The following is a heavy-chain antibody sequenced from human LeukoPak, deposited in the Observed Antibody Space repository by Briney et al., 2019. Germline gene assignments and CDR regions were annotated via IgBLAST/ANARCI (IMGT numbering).Heavy chain of an antibody. CDR3: ARSGRGWYTAGDWFDP. V-gene: IGHV6-1*01. D-gene: IGHD6-19*01. Sequence: SQTLSLTCAISGDSVSSNSAAWNWIRQSPSRGLEWLGRTYYRSKWYNDYAVSVKSRITINPDTSKNQFSLQLNSVTPEDTAVYYCARSGRGWYTAGDWFDPWGQGTLVTVSS. CDR1: GDSVSSNSAA. J-gene: IGHJ5*02. CDR2: TYYRSKWYN.